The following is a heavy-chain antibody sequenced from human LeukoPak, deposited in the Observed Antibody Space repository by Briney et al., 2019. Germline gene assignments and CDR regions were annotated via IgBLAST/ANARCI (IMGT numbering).Heavy chain of an antibody. V-gene: IGHV3-21*01. CDR2: ISSSSSYI. CDR1: GFTFSSYS. D-gene: IGHD1-26*01. Sequence: PGGSLRLSCAASGFTFSSYSMNWVRQAPGKGLEWVSSISSSSSYIYYADSVKGRFTISRDNSKNTLYLQMNSLRTEDTAVYYCATAGSSGSFKSYFYYAMDVWGQGTTVTVSS. CDR3: ATAGSSGSFKSYFYYAMDV. J-gene: IGHJ6*02.